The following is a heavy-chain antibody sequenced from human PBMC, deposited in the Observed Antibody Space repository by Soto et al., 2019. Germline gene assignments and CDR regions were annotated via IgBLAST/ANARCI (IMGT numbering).Heavy chain of an antibody. J-gene: IGHJ6*02. CDR3: ARGPTWIQLWLGSGYYYGMDV. D-gene: IGHD5-18*01. CDR1: GYTFTSYG. V-gene: IGHV1-18*01. Sequence: ASVKVSCKASGYTFTSYGISWVRQAPGQGLEWMGWISAYNGNTNYAQKLQGRVTMTTDTSTSTAYMELRSLRSDDTAVYYCARGPTWIQLWLGSGYYYGMDVWGQGTTVTVSS. CDR2: ISAYNGNT.